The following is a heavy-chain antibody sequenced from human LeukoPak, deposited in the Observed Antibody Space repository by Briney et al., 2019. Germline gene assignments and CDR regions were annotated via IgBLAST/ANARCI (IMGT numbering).Heavy chain of an antibody. V-gene: IGHV4-34*01. D-gene: IGHD6-13*01. CDR2: INHSGST. Sequence: SETLSLTCAVYGGSFSDYSWSWIRQPPGKGLEWIGEINHSGSTNYNPSLKSRVTISVDTSKNQFSLKLSSVTAADTAVYYCARHRGIAAAAGTYYFDYWGQGTLVSVSS. J-gene: IGHJ4*02. CDR3: ARHRGIAAAAGTYYFDY. CDR1: GGSFSDYS.